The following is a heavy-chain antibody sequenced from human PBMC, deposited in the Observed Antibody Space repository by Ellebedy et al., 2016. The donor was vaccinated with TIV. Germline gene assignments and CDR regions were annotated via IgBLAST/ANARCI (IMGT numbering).Heavy chain of an antibody. CDR1: GGSISSYY. CDR3: ARFRDGYRVSWFDP. J-gene: IGHJ5*02. Sequence: SETLSLXXTVSGGSISSYYWSWIRQPPGKGLEWIGYIYYSGSTNYNPSLKSRVTISVDTSKNQFSLKLSSVTAADTAVYYCARFRDGYRVSWFDPWGQGTLVTVSS. D-gene: IGHD5-24*01. CDR2: IYYSGST. V-gene: IGHV4-59*01.